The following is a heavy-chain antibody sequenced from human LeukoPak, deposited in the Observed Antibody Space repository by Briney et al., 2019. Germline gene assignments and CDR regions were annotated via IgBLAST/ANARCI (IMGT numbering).Heavy chain of an antibody. CDR3: ARDNGDYGDFDY. Sequence: ASVKVSCKASGYTFTGYYMHWVRQAPGRGLEWMGWINPNSGGTNYAQKFQGRVTMTRDTSISTAYMELSRLRSDDTAVYYCARDNGDYGDFDYWGQGTLVTVSS. V-gene: IGHV1-2*02. CDR1: GYTFTGYY. D-gene: IGHD4-17*01. J-gene: IGHJ4*02. CDR2: INPNSGGT.